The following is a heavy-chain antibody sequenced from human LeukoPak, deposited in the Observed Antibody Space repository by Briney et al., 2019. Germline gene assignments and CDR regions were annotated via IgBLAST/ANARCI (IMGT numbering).Heavy chain of an antibody. CDR3: ARDYCSDTSCYREAYYFDY. D-gene: IGHD2-2*02. V-gene: IGHV1-3*01. Sequence: ASVKVSCKASGYTFTSYAMHWVRQAPGQRLEWMGWINAGNGNTKYSQKFQGRVTITRDTSASTAYMELSSLRSEDTAVYYCARDYCSDTSCYREAYYFDYWGQGTLVTVSS. J-gene: IGHJ4*02. CDR1: GYTFTSYA. CDR2: INAGNGNT.